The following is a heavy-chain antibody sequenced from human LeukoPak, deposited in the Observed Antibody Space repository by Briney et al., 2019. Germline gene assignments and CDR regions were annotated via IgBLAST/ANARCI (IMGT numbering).Heavy chain of an antibody. J-gene: IGHJ5*02. CDR1: GFTVSSNY. CDR2: IYSGGST. D-gene: IGHD2-2*01. Sequence: GGSLRLSCAASGFTVSSNYMSWVRQAPGKGLEWVSVIYSGGSTYYADSVKGRFTISRDNSKNTLYLQMNSLRAEDTAVYYCAKAGPPSSFNWFDPWGQGTLVTVSS. CDR3: AKAGPPSSFNWFDP. V-gene: IGHV3-53*01.